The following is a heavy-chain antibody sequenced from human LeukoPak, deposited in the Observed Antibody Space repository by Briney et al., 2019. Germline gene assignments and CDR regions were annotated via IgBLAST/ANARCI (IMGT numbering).Heavy chain of an antibody. CDR1: GFSFSNYA. Sequence: GGSLRLSCAASGFSFSNYAMTWVRQAPGRGLEWVSAITGGGDYRYYADSVKGRFTISRDNSKNTLFLQMDSLRAEDTAVYYCAKGPLAGSGDYYLTMDVWGQGTTVTVSS. J-gene: IGHJ6*02. D-gene: IGHD3-10*01. CDR2: ITGGGDYR. V-gene: IGHV3-23*01. CDR3: AKGPLAGSGDYYLTMDV.